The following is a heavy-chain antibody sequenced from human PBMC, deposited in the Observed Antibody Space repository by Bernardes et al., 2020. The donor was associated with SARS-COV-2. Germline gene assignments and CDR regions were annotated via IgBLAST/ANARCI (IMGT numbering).Heavy chain of an antibody. CDR1: GYTFTGYY. J-gene: IGHJ4*02. V-gene: IGHV1-2*04. Sequence: ASVKVSCKASGYTFTGYYMHWVRQAPGQGLEWMGWINPNSGGTNYAQKFQGWVTMTRDTSISTAYMELSRLRSDDTAVYYCARGAVAGTRNFDYWGQGTLVTVSS. CDR2: INPNSGGT. CDR3: ARGAVAGTRNFDY. D-gene: IGHD6-19*01.